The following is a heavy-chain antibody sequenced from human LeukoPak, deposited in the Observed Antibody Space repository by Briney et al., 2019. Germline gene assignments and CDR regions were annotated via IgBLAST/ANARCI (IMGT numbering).Heavy chain of an antibody. D-gene: IGHD6-13*01. J-gene: IGHJ6*03. CDR3: LAGYYYYYMDV. Sequence: PGGSLRLSCAASGFAFSNYWLHWVRQAPGKGLVWVARINTHGSSTNYADSVKGRFTISRDNAKNTLYLQMTSLSAEDTAVYYALAGYYYYYMDVWGKGTTVTVS. CDR1: GFAFSNYW. CDR2: INTHGSST. V-gene: IGHV3-74*01.